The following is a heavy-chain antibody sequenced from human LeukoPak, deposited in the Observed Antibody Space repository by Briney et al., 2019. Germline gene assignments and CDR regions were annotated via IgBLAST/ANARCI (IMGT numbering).Heavy chain of an antibody. J-gene: IGHJ4*02. CDR2: INHSGST. Sequence: PSETLSLTCAVYGGSFSGYYWSWIRQPPGKGLEWIGKINHSGSTNYNPSLKSRGTISLNTSTNHFSLNLSCVPAADTAVYYCARHRRYCSGDTCLIFDYWGQGTLVTVSS. CDR3: ARHRRYCSGDTCLIFDY. V-gene: IGHV4-34*01. CDR1: GGSFSGYY. D-gene: IGHD2-15*01.